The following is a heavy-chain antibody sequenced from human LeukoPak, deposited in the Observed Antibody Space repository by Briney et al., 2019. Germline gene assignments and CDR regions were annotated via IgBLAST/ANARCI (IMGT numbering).Heavy chain of an antibody. CDR3: ARGLGGASYYMDV. Sequence: SETLSLTCTVSGCSISSFYWSWVRQSAGKGPEWIGRVDTSGSTHYNPSLGGRVTMSLDTSRNQFSLNLRSVTVADTAVYYCARGLGGASYYMDVWDKGTTVTVSS. V-gene: IGHV4-4*07. J-gene: IGHJ6*03. CDR2: VDTSGST. D-gene: IGHD3-10*01. CDR1: GCSISSFY.